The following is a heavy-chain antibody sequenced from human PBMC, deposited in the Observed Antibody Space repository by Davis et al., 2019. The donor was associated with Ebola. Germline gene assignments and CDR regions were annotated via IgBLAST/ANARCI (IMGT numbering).Heavy chain of an antibody. CDR1: GFTFYSYA. CDR2: ITGSGGST. CDR3: AKDMIEEGLSSPHPDFQH. Sequence: GESLKIPCAASGFTFYSYAMSWVRQAPGKGLEWVSAITGSGGSTYYAGSVKGRFTISRDNSKNTLYLQLNSLRAEDTAVYYCAKDMIEEGLSSPHPDFQHWGQGTLVTVSS. D-gene: IGHD3-22*01. J-gene: IGHJ1*01. V-gene: IGHV3-23*01.